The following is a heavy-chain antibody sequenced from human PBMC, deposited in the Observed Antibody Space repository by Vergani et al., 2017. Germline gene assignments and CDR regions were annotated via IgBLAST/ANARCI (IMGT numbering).Heavy chain of an antibody. D-gene: IGHD3-16*01. CDR1: GFKFSQFG. CDR2: MSYGGSKT. V-gene: IGHV3-33*05. CDR3: ARDVWDCSGISCFLRAGEFYYMGV. Sequence: QVQLVESGGGVVQPGTSPRLSCEASGFKFSQFGMHWVRQGPGKGLEWVAFMSYGGSKTQYADSKKGRVTISRDNSKNTVGLEMSSLRVDDTATYYCARDVWDCSGISCFLRAGEFYYMGVWGQGATVTVSS. J-gene: IGHJ6*03.